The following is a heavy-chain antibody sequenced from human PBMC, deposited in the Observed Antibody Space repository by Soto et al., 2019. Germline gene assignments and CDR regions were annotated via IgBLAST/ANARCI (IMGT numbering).Heavy chain of an antibody. Sequence: ASVKVSCKASGYTFTSYYMHWVRQAPGQGLEWMGIINPSGGSTSYAQKFQGRVTMTRDTSTSTVYMGLSSLRSEDTAVYYCARDISQKYSSSWLKPNYYYYGMDVWGQGTTVTVSS. V-gene: IGHV1-46*01. J-gene: IGHJ6*02. CDR2: INPSGGST. CDR1: GYTFTSYY. CDR3: ARDISQKYSSSWLKPNYYYYGMDV. D-gene: IGHD6-13*01.